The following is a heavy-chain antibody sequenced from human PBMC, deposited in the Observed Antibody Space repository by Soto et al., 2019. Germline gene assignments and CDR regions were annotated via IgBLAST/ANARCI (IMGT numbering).Heavy chain of an antibody. Sequence: PGGSLRLSCAASGFTFSSYSMNWVRQAPGKGLEWVSYISSSSSTIYYADSVKGRFTISRDNAKDSLYLQMNSLRDEDTAVYYCARGLTMIVVVPGAFDIWGQGTMVTVSS. J-gene: IGHJ3*02. V-gene: IGHV3-48*02. CDR2: ISSSSSTI. CDR1: GFTFSSYS. D-gene: IGHD3-22*01. CDR3: ARGLTMIVVVPGAFDI.